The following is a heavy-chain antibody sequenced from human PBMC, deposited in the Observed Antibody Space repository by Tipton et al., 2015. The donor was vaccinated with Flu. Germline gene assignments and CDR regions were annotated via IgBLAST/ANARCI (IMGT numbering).Heavy chain of an antibody. CDR2: IYNSGNI. CDR1: GGSISSYY. CDR3: ARLSYYDVDLKNFYFDH. Sequence: TLSLTCTVSGGSISSYYWSWIRQPPGKGLEWIGRIYNSGNINYNPSLRSRVTMSVDTSKSQFSLKLRSVTAADTAVYYCARLSYYDVDLKNFYFDHWGQGALVTVSS. V-gene: IGHV4-59*08. D-gene: IGHD3-10*02. J-gene: IGHJ4*02.